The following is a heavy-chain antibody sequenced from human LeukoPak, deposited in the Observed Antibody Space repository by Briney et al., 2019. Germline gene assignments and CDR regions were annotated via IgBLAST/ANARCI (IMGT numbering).Heavy chain of an antibody. CDR2: IRYDGSNK. Sequence: GGPLRLSCAASGFTFSSYGMHWVRQAPGKGLEWVAFIRYDGSNKYYADSVKGRFTISRDNSKNTLYLQMNSLRAEDTAVYYCAKDSRICSGGSCYYPHYWGQGTLVTVSS. CDR1: GFTFSSYG. J-gene: IGHJ4*02. V-gene: IGHV3-30*02. CDR3: AKDSRICSGGSCYYPHY. D-gene: IGHD2-15*01.